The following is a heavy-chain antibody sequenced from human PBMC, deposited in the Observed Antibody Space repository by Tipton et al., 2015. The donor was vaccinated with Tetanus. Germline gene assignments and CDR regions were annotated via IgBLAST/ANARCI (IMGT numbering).Heavy chain of an antibody. CDR2: IYYTAHT. CDR1: GASINAGGYL. D-gene: IGHD1-26*01. CDR3: ARGLPREPFYVDY. V-gene: IGHV4-31*03. J-gene: IGHJ4*02. Sequence: TLSLTCTVSGASINAGGYLWTWVRQYPGKGLEWIGNIYYTAHTSYTPSLDSRVSISVDTSKNQFSLGLTSATAADTAVYYCARGLPREPFYVDYGGQGKQVTVSA.